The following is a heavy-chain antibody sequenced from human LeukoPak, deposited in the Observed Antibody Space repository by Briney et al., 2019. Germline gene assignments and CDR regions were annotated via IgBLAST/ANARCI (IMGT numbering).Heavy chain of an antibody. D-gene: IGHD3-16*01. Sequence: VASVKVSCKASEYTFTGYYMHWVRQGPGQGLEWMGWINPNSGDTKYSQKFQGRVTMTRDTSISTAYMELSRLRSDDTAVYYCATQRGSYLWGTDFDYWGQGTLVTVSS. CDR1: EYTFTGYY. CDR2: INPNSGDT. V-gene: IGHV1-2*02. CDR3: ATQRGSYLWGTDFDY. J-gene: IGHJ4*02.